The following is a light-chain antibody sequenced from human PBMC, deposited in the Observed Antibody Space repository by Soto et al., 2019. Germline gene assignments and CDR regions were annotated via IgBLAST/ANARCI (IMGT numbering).Light chain of an antibody. CDR1: QSISSW. J-gene: IGKJ1*01. CDR2: KAS. V-gene: IGKV1-5*03. Sequence: DIQMTQSPSTLSASVGDRVIIICRASQSISSWLAWYQQKPGKAPKLLIYKASTLKSGVPSRFSGSGSGTEFTLTISSLQPDDFATYYCQHYNSYSWTFGQGTKVDI. CDR3: QHYNSYSWT.